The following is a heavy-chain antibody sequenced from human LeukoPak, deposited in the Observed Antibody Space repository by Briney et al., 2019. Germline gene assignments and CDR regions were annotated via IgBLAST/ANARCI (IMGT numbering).Heavy chain of an antibody. CDR3: VKGLGRARSGVPSGFDV. Sequence: GGSLRLSCATSGFMFSSFAMSWVRQAPGKGLEWVSGISPTGATTYDAKSVRGRFTISRDNSNNKLYLEMNSLRVDDTAIYYCVKGLGRARSGVPSGFDVWGQGTMVTVSS. CDR2: ISPTGATT. CDR1: GFMFSSFA. J-gene: IGHJ3*01. D-gene: IGHD1-26*01. V-gene: IGHV3-23*01.